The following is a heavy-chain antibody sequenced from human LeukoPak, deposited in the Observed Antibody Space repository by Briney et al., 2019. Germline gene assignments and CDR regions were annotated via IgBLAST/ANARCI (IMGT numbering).Heavy chain of an antibody. CDR3: ARDGRGVVVPAAINHYYYGMDV. CDR1: GFTFSSYT. CDR2: ITTSDGNT. Sequence: PGGSLRLSCAASGFTFSSYTMSWVRQAPGKGLEWVSTITTSDGNTYYADSVKGRFTISRDNSKNTLYLQMNSLRAEDTAVYYCARDGRGVVVPAAINHYYYGMDVWGQGTTVTVSS. J-gene: IGHJ6*02. D-gene: IGHD2-2*02. V-gene: IGHV3-23*01.